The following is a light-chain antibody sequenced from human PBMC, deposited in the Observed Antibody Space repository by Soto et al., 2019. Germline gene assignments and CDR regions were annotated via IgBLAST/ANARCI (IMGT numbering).Light chain of an antibody. V-gene: IGLV2-14*02. CDR3: NSYTSTSTQV. CDR2: EGS. Sequence: QSALTQPASVSGSPGQSITISCTGTSSDVGSYNLVSWYQQHPGKAPKLMIYEGSKRPSGVSNRFSGSKSGNTASLTISGLQAEDEADYYCNSYTSTSTQVFGTGTKVTVL. CDR1: SSDVGSYNL. J-gene: IGLJ1*01.